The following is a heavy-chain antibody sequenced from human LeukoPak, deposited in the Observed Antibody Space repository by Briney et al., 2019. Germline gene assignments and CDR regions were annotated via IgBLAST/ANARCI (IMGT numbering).Heavy chain of an antibody. CDR3: ASGRMYFDY. V-gene: IGHV3-30*04. J-gene: IGHJ4*02. CDR1: GFTFSSYA. CDR2: ISYDGSNK. Sequence: GRSLRLSCAASGFTFSSYAMHWVRQAPGKGLEWVAVISYDGSNKYYADSVKGRFTISRDNSKNTLYLQMNSLRAEDTAVYYCASGRMYFDYWGQGTLVTVSS. D-gene: IGHD2-8*01.